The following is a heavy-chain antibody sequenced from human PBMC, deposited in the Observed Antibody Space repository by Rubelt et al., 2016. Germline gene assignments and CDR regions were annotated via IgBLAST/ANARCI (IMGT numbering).Heavy chain of an antibody. Sequence: WVAVISYDGSNKYYADSVKGRFTISRDNSKNTLYLQMNSLRAEDTAVYYCAKGMKGGPVMFDLWGRGTLVTVSS. CDR3: AKGMKGGPVMFDL. V-gene: IGHV3-30*07. CDR2: ISYDGSNK. J-gene: IGHJ2*01. D-gene: IGHD1-26*01.